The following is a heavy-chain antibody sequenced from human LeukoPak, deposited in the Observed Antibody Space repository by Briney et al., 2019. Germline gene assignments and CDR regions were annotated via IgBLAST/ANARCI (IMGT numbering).Heavy chain of an antibody. Sequence: ASVKVSCKASGYTFTSYDINWVRQATGQGLEWMGWMNPNSGNTGYAQKFQGRVTMTRNTSISTAYMELSSLRSEDTAVYYCARSRGAVAANAFDIWGQGTMVTVSS. D-gene: IGHD1-26*01. V-gene: IGHV1-8*01. J-gene: IGHJ3*02. CDR1: GYTFTSYD. CDR3: ARSRGAVAANAFDI. CDR2: MNPNSGNT.